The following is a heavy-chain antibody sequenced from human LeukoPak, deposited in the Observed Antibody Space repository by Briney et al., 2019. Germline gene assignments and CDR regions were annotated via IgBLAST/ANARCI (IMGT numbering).Heavy chain of an antibody. V-gene: IGHV4-59*12. D-gene: IGHD3-16*02. CDR3: ARPSVGEGDLSFHDALNI. J-gene: IGHJ3*02. CDR1: GGSISTYY. Sequence: SETLSLTCTVSGGSISTYYWSWIRQPPGKGLEWIGYIFYSGRTNYNPSLKSRVTISVDTSKNQFSLRLSSVTAADTAVYYCARPSVGEGDLSFHDALNIWGQGTMVTVSS. CDR2: IFYSGRT.